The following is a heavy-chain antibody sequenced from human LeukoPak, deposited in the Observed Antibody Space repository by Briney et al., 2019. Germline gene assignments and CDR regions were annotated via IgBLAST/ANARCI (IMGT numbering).Heavy chain of an antibody. CDR2: ISSSSSYT. D-gene: IGHD2-2*01. J-gene: IGHJ6*02. CDR1: GFTFSDYY. V-gene: IGHV3-11*06. Sequence: GGSLRLSCAASGFTFSDYYMSWIRQAPGKGLEWVSYISSSSSYTNYADSVKGRFTISRDNAKNSLYLQMNSLRAEDTAVYYCARVRGGCSSTSCYLYYYYYGMDVWGQGTTVTVSS. CDR3: ARVRGGCSSTSCYLYYYYYGMDV.